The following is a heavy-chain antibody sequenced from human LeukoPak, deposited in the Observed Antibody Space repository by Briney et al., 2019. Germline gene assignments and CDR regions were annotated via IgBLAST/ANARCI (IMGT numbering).Heavy chain of an antibody. Sequence: GGSLRLSCAASGFTLSSNYMGWVRQAPGKGLEWVSVIYSGGSTYYADSVKGRFTISRDNSKNTLYLQMNSLRAEDTAVYYCASGAGSYRTPYYYMDVWGTGTTVTVSS. CDR3: ASGAGSYRTPYYYMDV. D-gene: IGHD3-10*01. CDR2: IYSGGST. V-gene: IGHV3-53*01. CDR1: GFTLSSNY. J-gene: IGHJ6*03.